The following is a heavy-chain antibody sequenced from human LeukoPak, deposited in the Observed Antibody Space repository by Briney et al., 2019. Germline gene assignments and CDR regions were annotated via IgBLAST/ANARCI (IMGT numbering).Heavy chain of an antibody. D-gene: IGHD2-21*01. V-gene: IGHV3-23*01. CDR3: AKAVAPMATYYYYYMDV. CDR2: ISGSGGST. J-gene: IGHJ6*03. Sequence: GGSLRLSCAASGFTFSSYAMSWVRQAPGKGLEWVSTISGSGGSTYYADSVKGRFTISRDNSKNTLYLQMNSLRAEDTAVYYCAKAVAPMATYYYYYMDVWGKGTTVTVSS. CDR1: GFTFSSYA.